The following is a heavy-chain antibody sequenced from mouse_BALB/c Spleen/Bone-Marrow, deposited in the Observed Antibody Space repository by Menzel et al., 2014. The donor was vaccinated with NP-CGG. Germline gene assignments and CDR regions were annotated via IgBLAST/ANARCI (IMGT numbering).Heavy chain of an antibody. CDR3: ASSYALDS. CDR2: IRNKANGYTT. CDR1: GFTFTDYF. V-gene: IGHV7-3*02. J-gene: IGHJ4*01. Sequence: VQLKESGGGLVQPGGSLRLSCATSGFTFTDYFMSWVRQPPGKALEWLGFIRNKANGYTTEYSASVKGRFTISRDSSQSILYLQLSTLRPEDSATYYCASSYALDSWGQGTSVTVSS.